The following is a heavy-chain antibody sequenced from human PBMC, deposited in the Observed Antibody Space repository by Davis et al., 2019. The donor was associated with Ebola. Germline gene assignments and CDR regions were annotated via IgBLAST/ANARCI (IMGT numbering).Heavy chain of an antibody. CDR3: ENPPGY. CDR1: GFTFSSYS. J-gene: IGHJ4*02. CDR2: ISCSGGST. V-gene: IGHV3-23*01. Sequence: GESLKISCAASGFTFSSYSMNWVRQAPGKGLEWVSAISCSGGSTYYADSVKGRFTISRDNSKNTLYLQMNSLRAEDTAVYYCENPPGYWGQGTLVTVSS.